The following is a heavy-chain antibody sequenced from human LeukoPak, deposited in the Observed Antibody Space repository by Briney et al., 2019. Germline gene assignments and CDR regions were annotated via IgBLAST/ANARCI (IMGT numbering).Heavy chain of an antibody. Sequence: ASVKVSCKASGYTFTGYYMHWVRQAPGQGLEWMGWINPNSGGTNYAQKFQGWVTMTRDTSISTAYMELSRLRSDDTAVYYCAGATGWHEDWFDPWGQGTLVTVSS. CDR3: AGATGWHEDWFDP. CDR1: GYTFTGYY. V-gene: IGHV1-2*04. J-gene: IGHJ5*02. D-gene: IGHD1-1*01. CDR2: INPNSGGT.